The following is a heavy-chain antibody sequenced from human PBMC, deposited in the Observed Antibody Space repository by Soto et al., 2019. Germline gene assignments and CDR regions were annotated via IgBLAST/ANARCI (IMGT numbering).Heavy chain of an antibody. CDR2: IDPSDSYT. CDR3: ARWALGYCSSTSCYWEDYYYYGMDV. Sequence: PGESLKISCKGSGYSFTSYWISWVRQMPGKGLEWMGRIDPSDSYTNYSPSFQGHVTISADKSISTAYLQWSSLKASDTAMYYCARWALGYCSSTSCYWEDYYYYGMDVWGQGTTVTVSS. D-gene: IGHD2-2*01. J-gene: IGHJ6*02. V-gene: IGHV5-10-1*01. CDR1: GYSFTSYW.